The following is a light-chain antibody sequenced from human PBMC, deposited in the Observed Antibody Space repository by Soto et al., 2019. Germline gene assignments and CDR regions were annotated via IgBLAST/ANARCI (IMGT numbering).Light chain of an antibody. CDR1: QSVASN. V-gene: IGKV3-15*01. J-gene: IGKJ2*01. Sequence: EIVMTQSPASLSLSPGDGATLSCRASQSVASNVAWYQQKPGQGPRLLIHGASTRAVGVPARFSGSGSGTDFTLTIRSLQSEDFAIYYCQQYHNWSPQYTFGQGTKLQIK. CDR3: QQYHNWSPQYT. CDR2: GAS.